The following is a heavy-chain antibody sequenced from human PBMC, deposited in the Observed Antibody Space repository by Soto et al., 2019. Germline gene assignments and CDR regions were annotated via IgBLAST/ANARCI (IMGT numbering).Heavy chain of an antibody. D-gene: IGHD1-1*01. CDR2: IKSKTDGGAT. J-gene: IGHJ4*02. V-gene: IGHV3-15*01. Sequence: EVQLVESGGGLVKPGGSLRLSCAASGFSFSDAWMTWVRQTPGAGLEWVGRIKSKTDGGATDYAAPVKGRFTISRDASKTTLFLQMNSLKTEDTAVYYCTTDPHSTGTKYWGQGTLVTVS. CDR3: TTDPHSTGTKY. CDR1: GFSFSDAW.